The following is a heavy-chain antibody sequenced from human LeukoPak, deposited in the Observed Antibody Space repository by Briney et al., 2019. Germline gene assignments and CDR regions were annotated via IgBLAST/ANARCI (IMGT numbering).Heavy chain of an antibody. D-gene: IGHD3-16*01. CDR2: IQTSGST. J-gene: IGHJ4*02. Sequence: SETLSLTCTVSGGSISSYYWSWVRQPTGKGLEWIGRIQTSGSTNHNPSLKSRVTMSLDTSKNQCTLKLFSVTAADTAVYYCARVGDYALKDWGQGTLVTVSS. CDR3: ARVGDYALKD. V-gene: IGHV4-4*07. CDR1: GGSISSYY.